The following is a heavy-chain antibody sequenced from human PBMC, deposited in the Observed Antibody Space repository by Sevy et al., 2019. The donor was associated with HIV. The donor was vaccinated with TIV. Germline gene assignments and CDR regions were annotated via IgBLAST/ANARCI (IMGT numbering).Heavy chain of an antibody. J-gene: IGHJ6*02. CDR3: AKVPAYSSGWYHYYYGMDV. CDR2: ISYDGSNK. CDR1: GFTFSSYG. D-gene: IGHD6-19*01. Sequence: GGSLRLSCAASGFTFSSYGMHWVRQAPGKGLEWVAVISYDGSNKYDEVSVKGRFTISRDNSKNTLYLQMNSLRAEDTAVYYCAKVPAYSSGWYHYYYGMDVWGQGTTVTVSS. V-gene: IGHV3-30*18.